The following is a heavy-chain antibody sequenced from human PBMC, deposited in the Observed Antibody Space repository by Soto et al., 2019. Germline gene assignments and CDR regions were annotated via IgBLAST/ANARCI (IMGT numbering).Heavy chain of an antibody. CDR2: IIPIFGTA. J-gene: IGHJ6*02. CDR3: ARESSSWGDYYYYYGMDV. Sequence: ASVKVSCKASGGTFSSYAISWVRQAPGQGLEWMGGIIPIFGTANYAQKFQGRVTITADESTSTAYMELSSLRSEDTAVYYCARESSSWGDYYYYYGMDVWGQGTTVTVSS. CDR1: GGTFSSYA. V-gene: IGHV1-69*13. D-gene: IGHD6-13*01.